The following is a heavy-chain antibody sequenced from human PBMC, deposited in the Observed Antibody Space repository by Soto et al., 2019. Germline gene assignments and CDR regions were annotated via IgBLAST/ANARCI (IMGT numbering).Heavy chain of an antibody. Sequence: GASVKVSCKASGYTFTSYGISWVRQAPGQGLEWMGWISAYNGNTNYAQKLQGRVTMTTDTSTSTAYMELRSLRSDDTAVYYCARDSGSYSPYYFDYWGQGTLVTVSS. CDR3: ARDSGSYSPYYFDY. D-gene: IGHD1-26*01. CDR1: GYTFTSYG. J-gene: IGHJ4*02. CDR2: ISAYNGNT. V-gene: IGHV1-18*01.